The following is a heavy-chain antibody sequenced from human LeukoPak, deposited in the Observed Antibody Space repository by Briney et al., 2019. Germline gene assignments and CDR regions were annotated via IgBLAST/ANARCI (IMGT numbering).Heavy chain of an antibody. V-gene: IGHV3-74*01. CDR1: GFTLSSYW. D-gene: IGHD4-17*01. Sequence: GGSLRVSCTASGFTLSSYWMHWVRQVPGMGLVWVSQTSPDGSVTSYADSVKGRFTISRDNAKNTLYLQMNSLRVEDTAIYYCAGLRGDYWGQGILVTVSS. CDR2: TSPDGSVT. J-gene: IGHJ4*02. CDR3: AGLRGDY.